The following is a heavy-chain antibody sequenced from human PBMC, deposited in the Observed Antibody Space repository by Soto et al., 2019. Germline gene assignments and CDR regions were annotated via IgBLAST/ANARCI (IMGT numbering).Heavy chain of an antibody. Sequence: LETLSLTCAFYGGSFSGYYWSWIRQPPGKGLEWLGDINPSGSTNYNPSLKSRVIMSVDTSKKQFSLNVTSVTAADTAVYYCARGARRRPPRDAFDIWGQGTMVTVSS. J-gene: IGHJ3*02. CDR3: ARGARRRPPRDAFDI. CDR2: INPSGST. V-gene: IGHV4-34*01. CDR1: GGSFSGYY.